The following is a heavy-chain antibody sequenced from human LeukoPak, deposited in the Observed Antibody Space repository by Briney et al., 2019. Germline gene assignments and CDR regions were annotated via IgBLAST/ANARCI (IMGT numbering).Heavy chain of an antibody. CDR1: GFTFNSYA. D-gene: IGHD6-13*01. V-gene: IGHV3-23*01. Sequence: GGSLRLSCAASGFTFNSYAMSWVRQAPGKGLEWVSAISGTGGSTYHADSVKGRFTISRDNSKNTLYLQMNSLRAEDTAVYYCAKDAGIGAGGIFEYWGQGTLVTVSS. J-gene: IGHJ4*02. CDR3: AKDAGIGAGGIFEY. CDR2: ISGTGGST.